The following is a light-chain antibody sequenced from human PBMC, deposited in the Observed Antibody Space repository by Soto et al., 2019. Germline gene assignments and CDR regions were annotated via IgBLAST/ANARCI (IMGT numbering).Light chain of an antibody. CDR2: GAS. CDR1: QSISSSY. Sequence: EIVLTQSPGTLSLSPGERATLSCRASQSISSSYLAWYQHNPGQAPRLLIYGASSRATGIPDRFSGSGSGTDFTLTISRLEPEDFAVYYCQQYGSSPPYTFGQGTSLEIK. V-gene: IGKV3-20*01. J-gene: IGKJ2*01. CDR3: QQYGSSPPYT.